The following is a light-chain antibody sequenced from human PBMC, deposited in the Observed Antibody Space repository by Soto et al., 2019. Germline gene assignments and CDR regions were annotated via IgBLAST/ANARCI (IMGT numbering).Light chain of an antibody. CDR2: DVS. CDR1: TSDVGGYDY. Sequence: QSALTQPASVSGAPGQSITVSCTGTTSDVGGYDYVAWYQQHPGKAPKLMIYDVSSRPSGVSNRFSGSKSGNTASLTISGLQAEYEADYYCSSYLGSSALSGVFGTGTKVTVL. CDR3: SSYLGSSALSGV. V-gene: IGLV2-14*01. J-gene: IGLJ1*01.